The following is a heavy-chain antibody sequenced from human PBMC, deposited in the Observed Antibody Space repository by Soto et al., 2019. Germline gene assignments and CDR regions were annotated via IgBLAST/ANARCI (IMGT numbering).Heavy chain of an antibody. CDR3: ARGSSPVDFDS. CDR1: GYTFTNYG. V-gene: IGHV1-18*01. J-gene: IGHJ4*02. Sequence: QVQLTQSGAEVKKPGASVRVSCKTSGYTFTNYGINCVRQAPGQGLEWMGWINPYNGKTSSAQRLQGRVSMTTDTSTSAAYMDLRSLRSDDTAVYYCARGSSPVDFDSWGQGTLVTVYS. D-gene: IGHD6-13*01. CDR2: INPYNGKT.